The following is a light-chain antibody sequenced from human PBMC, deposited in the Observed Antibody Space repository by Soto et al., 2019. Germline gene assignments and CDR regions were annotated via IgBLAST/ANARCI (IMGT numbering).Light chain of an antibody. V-gene: IGLV2-14*01. Sequence: QSALTQPASVSGSPGQSITISCTGTRTDVGGSHYVSWYQQHPGTAPKLIIFEVSNRPSGVSNRFSGSKSGNTASLTISGLQAEDEADYYCTSYTSSNRIFGGGTKLTVL. CDR2: EVS. CDR1: RTDVGGSHY. CDR3: TSYTSSNRI. J-gene: IGLJ2*01.